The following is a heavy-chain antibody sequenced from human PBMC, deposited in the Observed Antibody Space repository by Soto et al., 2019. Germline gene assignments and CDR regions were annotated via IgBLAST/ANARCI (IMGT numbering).Heavy chain of an antibody. Sequence: QVQLVESGGGVVQPGRSLRLSCAASGFTFSSYGMNWVRQAPGKGLEWVAVIWYDGSNKYYADSVKGRFTISRDNSNNTLYLQMNSLRAEDTAVYYCARHCSGGSCYSGVYYYYGMDVWGQGTTVTVSS. V-gene: IGHV3-33*01. J-gene: IGHJ6*02. CDR1: GFTFSSYG. CDR3: ARHCSGGSCYSGVYYYYGMDV. D-gene: IGHD2-15*01. CDR2: IWYDGSNK.